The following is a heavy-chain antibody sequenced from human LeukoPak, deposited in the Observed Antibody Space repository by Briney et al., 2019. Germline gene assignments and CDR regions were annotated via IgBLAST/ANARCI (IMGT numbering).Heavy chain of an antibody. Sequence: PGGSLRLSRAASGFTFSSHLMHWVRQAQGTGLEWVSAISGSGGITYYADSVKGRFTISRGNSKNTLYLQMNSLRAEDTAVYYCAKHDPRRVVITNWFDPWGQGTLVTVSS. D-gene: IGHD3-22*01. CDR1: GFTFSSHL. J-gene: IGHJ5*02. CDR3: AKHDPRRVVITNWFDP. V-gene: IGHV3-23*01. CDR2: ISGSGGIT.